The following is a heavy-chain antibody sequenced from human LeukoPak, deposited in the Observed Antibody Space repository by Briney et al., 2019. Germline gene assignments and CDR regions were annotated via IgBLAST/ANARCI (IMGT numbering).Heavy chain of an antibody. Sequence: ASVTVSCTASGYTFTSYGISWVRQAPGQGLEWMGWISAYNGNTNYAQKLQGRVTMTTDTSTSTAYMELRSLRSDDTAVYYCARDSPSGDSSSYFDYWGQGTLVTVSS. CDR1: GYTFTSYG. V-gene: IGHV1-18*01. J-gene: IGHJ4*02. CDR3: ARDSPSGDSSSYFDY. D-gene: IGHD6-6*01. CDR2: ISAYNGNT.